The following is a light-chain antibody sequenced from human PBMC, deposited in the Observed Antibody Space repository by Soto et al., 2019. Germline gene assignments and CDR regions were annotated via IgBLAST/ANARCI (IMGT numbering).Light chain of an antibody. V-gene: IGKV1-8*01. CDR3: HQYYNYPLT. CDR1: QGISNY. CDR2: GAS. J-gene: IGKJ4*01. Sequence: IRMTQSPSSFSASTGDRVTITCRATQGISNYLAWYQLKPGKAPKLLIYGASTLQSGVPSRFSGRGSGTAFTLTISYLQSEDFATYSCHQYYNYPLTFGGGTKLEIK.